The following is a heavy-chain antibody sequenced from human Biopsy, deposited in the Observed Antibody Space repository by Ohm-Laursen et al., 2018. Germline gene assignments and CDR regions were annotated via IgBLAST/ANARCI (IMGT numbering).Heavy chain of an antibody. Sequence: ASVKVSCKASGYTFTDYDIIWVRQATGQGPEWMGWMNPKSGKTGYEQKFRGRVTMTSDSSISTAYLEVSSLTFEDTAVYYCARAVRYRLLSDPWGQGTLVTVSS. CDR2: MNPKSGKT. CDR3: ARAVRYRLLSDP. D-gene: IGHD2/OR15-2a*01. CDR1: GYTFTDYD. V-gene: IGHV1-8*01. J-gene: IGHJ5*02.